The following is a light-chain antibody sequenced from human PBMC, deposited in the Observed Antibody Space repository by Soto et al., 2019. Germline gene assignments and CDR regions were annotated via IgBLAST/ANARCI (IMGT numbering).Light chain of an antibody. V-gene: IGKV1-9*01. CDR2: GAS. Sequence: DIQLTQSPSFLSASVGDRVTITCRASQGMSTFLAWYQQKPGKAPKLLIYGASTLQTGVPARFSGSGSGTEFTLTISSLQPEDFAIYYCQRLNSYPPRTFGQGTKVEIK. CDR3: QRLNSYPPRT. J-gene: IGKJ1*01. CDR1: QGMSTF.